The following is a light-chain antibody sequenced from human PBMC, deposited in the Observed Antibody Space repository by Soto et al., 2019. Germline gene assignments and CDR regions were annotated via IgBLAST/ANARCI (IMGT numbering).Light chain of an antibody. J-gene: IGLJ3*02. CDR2: EDD. CDR3: LSFDSDTQV. CDR1: SGSIASNS. Sequence: NFMLTQPHSVSESPGKTVTISCTRISGSIASNSVQWFQQRPGSAPTTVIFEDDQRPSGVPDRFSGSIDSSSNSASLTISGLKTEDEADYYCLSFDSDTQVFGGGNKLTVL. V-gene: IGLV6-57*03.